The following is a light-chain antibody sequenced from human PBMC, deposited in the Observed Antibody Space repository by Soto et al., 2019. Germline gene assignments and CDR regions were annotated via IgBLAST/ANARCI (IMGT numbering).Light chain of an antibody. V-gene: IGKV1-39*01. CDR3: QQSYSTPWT. CDR1: QSIGRN. CDR2: AAS. J-gene: IGKJ1*01. Sequence: IQMTQSPSSLSASVGDRVTITCRSSQSIGRNLNWYLQKPGKAPKLLVYAASHLQNGVPSRFSGGGSGTAFTLIISSLQPEDSATYYCQQSYSTPWTFGQGTKVDIK.